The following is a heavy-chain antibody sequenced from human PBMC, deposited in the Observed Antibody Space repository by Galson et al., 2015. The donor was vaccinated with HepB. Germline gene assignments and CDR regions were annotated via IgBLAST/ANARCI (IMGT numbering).Heavy chain of an antibody. CDR2: ISSSSSYT. V-gene: IGHV3-11*06. CDR1: GFTFSDYY. Sequence: SLRLSCAASGFTFSDYYMSWIRQAPGKGLEWVSYISSSSSYTNYADSVKGRFTISRDNAKNSLYLQMNSLRAEDTAVYYCARGWVTTDYFDYWGQGTLVTVSS. J-gene: IGHJ4*02. CDR3: ARGWVTTDYFDY. D-gene: IGHD4-11*01.